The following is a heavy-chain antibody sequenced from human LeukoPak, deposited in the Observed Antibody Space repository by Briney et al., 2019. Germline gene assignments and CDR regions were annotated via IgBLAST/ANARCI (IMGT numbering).Heavy chain of an antibody. CDR3: AKAAAGTSGYFDY. Sequence: GRPLRLSCAASGFTFDDYAMHWVRQAPGKGLEWISGISWNSGSIGYADSVKGRFTISRDNAKNSLYLQMNSLRAEDTALYYCAKAAAGTSGYFDYWGQGTLVTVSS. CDR2: ISWNSGSI. J-gene: IGHJ4*02. V-gene: IGHV3-9*01. D-gene: IGHD6-13*01. CDR1: GFTFDDYA.